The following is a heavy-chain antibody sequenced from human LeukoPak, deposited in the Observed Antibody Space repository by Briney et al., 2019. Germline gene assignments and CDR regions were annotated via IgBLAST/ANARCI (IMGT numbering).Heavy chain of an antibody. Sequence: GGSLRLSCAASGFTFSSYSMNWVRQAPGKGLEWVSSISSSSSYIYYADSVKGRFTISRDNSKNTLYLQMNSLRAEDTAVYYCAKDRGHIVVVTAILDYWGQGTLVTVSS. J-gene: IGHJ4*02. CDR1: GFTFSSYS. D-gene: IGHD2-21*02. CDR3: AKDRGHIVVVTAILDY. V-gene: IGHV3-21*01. CDR2: ISSSSSYI.